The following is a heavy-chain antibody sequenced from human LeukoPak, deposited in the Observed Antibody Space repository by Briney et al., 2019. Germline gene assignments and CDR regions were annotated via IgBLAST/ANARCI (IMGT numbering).Heavy chain of an antibody. D-gene: IGHD3-22*01. CDR1: GGSISSGNYY. CDR2: IYYSGNT. Sequence: NPSETLSLTCTVSGGSISSGNYYWSWIRQFPGKGLEWIGYIYYSGNTYYSPSLKSRITMSVDTSENQFSLHLSSVTAADTAVYYCARELGYYDSSALGYFDCWGQGILVTVSS. J-gene: IGHJ4*02. V-gene: IGHV4-31*03. CDR3: ARELGYYDSSALGYFDC.